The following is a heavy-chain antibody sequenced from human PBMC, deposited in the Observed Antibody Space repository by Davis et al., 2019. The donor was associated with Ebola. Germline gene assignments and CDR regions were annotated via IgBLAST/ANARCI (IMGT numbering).Heavy chain of an antibody. CDR3: ARGRRYCSSTSCQILYYFDY. CDR1: GGSFSGYY. D-gene: IGHD2-2*01. V-gene: IGHV4-34*01. CDR2: INHSGST. Sequence: PSETLSLTCAVYGGSFSGYYWSWIRQPPGKGLEWIGEINHSGSTNYNPSLKSRVTISVDTSKNQFSLKLSSVTAVDTAVYYCARGRRYCSSTSCQILYYFDYWGQGTLVTVSS. J-gene: IGHJ4*02.